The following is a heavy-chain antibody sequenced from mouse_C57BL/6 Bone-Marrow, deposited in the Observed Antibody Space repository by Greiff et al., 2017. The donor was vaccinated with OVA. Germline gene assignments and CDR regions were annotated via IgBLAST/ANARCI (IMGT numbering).Heavy chain of an antibody. J-gene: IGHJ1*03. CDR3: ARDDYDGYWYFDV. V-gene: IGHV5-4*01. Sequence: EVHLVESGGGLVKPGGSLKLSCAASGFTFSSYAMSWVRQTPEKRLEWVATISDGGSYTYYPDNVKGRFTISRDNAKNNLYLQMSHLKSEDTAMYYCARDDYDGYWYFDVWGTGTTVTVSS. CDR1: GFTFSSYA. CDR2: ISDGGSYT. D-gene: IGHD2-4*01.